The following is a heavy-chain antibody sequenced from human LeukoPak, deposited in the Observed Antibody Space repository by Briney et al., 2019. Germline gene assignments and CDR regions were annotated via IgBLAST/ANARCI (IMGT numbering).Heavy chain of an antibody. V-gene: IGHV3-23*01. J-gene: IGHJ5*02. D-gene: IGHD6-13*01. CDR3: AKTDSSSWYVSTWFDP. CDR2: ISGSGGST. CDR1: GFTFSSYA. Sequence: GGSLRLSCAASGFTFSSYAMSWVRQAPGKGLEWVSAISGSGGSTYYADSVKGRFTISRDNSKNTLYLQMNSLRAEDTAVYYCAKTDSSSWYVSTWFDPWGQGTLVTASS.